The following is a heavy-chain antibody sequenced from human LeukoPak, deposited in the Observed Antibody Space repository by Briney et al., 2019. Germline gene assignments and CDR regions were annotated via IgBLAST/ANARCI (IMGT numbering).Heavy chain of an antibody. D-gene: IGHD1-26*01. Sequence: GGSLRLSCAASGFTFNSYAMSWVRQAPEKGLEWVATISGSGGGTYYADSVKGRFTISRDDSKNTVYLQMNSLRAEDTAVYYCAKDLGRYRNNYFDYWGQGTLVIVSS. J-gene: IGHJ4*02. CDR3: AKDLGRYRNNYFDY. CDR2: ISGSGGGT. V-gene: IGHV3-23*01. CDR1: GFTFNSYA.